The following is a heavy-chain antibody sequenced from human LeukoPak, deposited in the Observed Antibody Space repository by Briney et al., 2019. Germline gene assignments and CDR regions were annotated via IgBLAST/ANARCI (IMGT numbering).Heavy chain of an antibody. CDR1: GYTFNGYY. J-gene: IGHJ4*02. D-gene: IGHD2-8*01. V-gene: IGHV1-2*02. Sequence: ASVKVSCKTSGYTFNGYYIHWVRQAPGQGLEWMGWINPNSGGTNYAQKFQGRVTMTRDKSISTAYMELYSLRSDDTAVYYCARDPPGVRYGRPIFDFWGQGTLVTVSS. CDR3: ARDPPGVRYGRPIFDF. CDR2: INPNSGGT.